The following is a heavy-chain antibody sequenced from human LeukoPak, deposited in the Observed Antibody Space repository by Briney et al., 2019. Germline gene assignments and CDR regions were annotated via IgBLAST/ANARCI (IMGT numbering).Heavy chain of an antibody. CDR3: ARLAMVRGVIITRRPDSFDS. V-gene: IGHV4-39*01. CDR1: GGSVSSSSYY. CDR2: IYYSGST. Sequence: NPSETLSLTCTVSGGSVSSSSYYWGWIRQPPGKGLEWIGSIYYSGSTYYNPSLKSRVTISVDTSKNQFSLKLSSVTAADTAVYYCARLAMVRGVIITRRPDSFDSWGQGTLVTVSS. J-gene: IGHJ4*02. D-gene: IGHD3-10*01.